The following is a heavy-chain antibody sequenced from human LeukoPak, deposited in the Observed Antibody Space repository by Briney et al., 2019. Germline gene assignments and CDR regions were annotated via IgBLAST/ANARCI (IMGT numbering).Heavy chain of an antibody. CDR3: ARHPFSAPFDS. J-gene: IGHJ4*02. CDR1: GGSMNNYY. CDR2: VYQTGDT. D-gene: IGHD6-19*01. Sequence: SETLSLTCIVSGGSMNNYYWSWFRQPPGKGLEWIAYVYQTGDTRYNPSLKSRVSVSLDMSKNQFSLKVSSVTATDTAVYYCARHPFSAPFDSWGQGILVTVSS. V-gene: IGHV4-59*08.